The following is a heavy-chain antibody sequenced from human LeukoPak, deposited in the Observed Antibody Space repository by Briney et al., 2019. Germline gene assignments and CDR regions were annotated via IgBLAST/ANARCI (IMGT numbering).Heavy chain of an antibody. CDR1: GFTFSSYS. V-gene: IGHV3-48*04. J-gene: IGHJ5*02. D-gene: IGHD4-11*01. Sequence: GGSLRLSCAASGFTFSSYSMNWVRQAPGKGLEWVSYINSSSSTIYYADPVKGRFTISRDNAKNSLYLQMNSLRAEDTAVYHCAGLTTVTYWFDPWGQGTLVTVSS. CDR2: INSSSSTI. CDR3: AGLTTVTYWFDP.